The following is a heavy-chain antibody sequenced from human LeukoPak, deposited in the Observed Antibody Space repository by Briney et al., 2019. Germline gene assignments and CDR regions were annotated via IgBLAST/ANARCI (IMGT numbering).Heavy chain of an antibody. V-gene: IGHV3-23*01. D-gene: IGHD3-3*01. CDR2: ISGGGGST. CDR3: ASSVPLEWLAHWDY. CDR1: GFTFSSYA. Sequence: PGGSLRLSCAASGFTFSSYAMSWVRQAPGKGLEWVSAISGGGGSTYYADSVKGRFTISRDNSKNTLYLQMNSLRAEDTAVYYCASSVPLEWLAHWDYWGQGTLVTVSS. J-gene: IGHJ4*02.